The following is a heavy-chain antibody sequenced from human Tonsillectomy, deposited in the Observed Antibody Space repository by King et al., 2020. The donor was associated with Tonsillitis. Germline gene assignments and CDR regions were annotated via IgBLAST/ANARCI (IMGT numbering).Heavy chain of an antibody. J-gene: IGHJ2*01. Sequence: VQLVESGGGLIQPGGSLRLSCAVSGFTVSSNYMSWVRQAPGKGLEWVSVIYSGGTTYYGDSVKGRFTISRDNSKNTLYYQMNSLRAEDTAMYYCARVLGSRSGSMGFDLWGRGTLVTVSS. CDR3: ARVLGSRSGSMGFDL. CDR2: IYSGGTT. CDR1: GFTVSSNY. D-gene: IGHD1-26*01. V-gene: IGHV3-53*01.